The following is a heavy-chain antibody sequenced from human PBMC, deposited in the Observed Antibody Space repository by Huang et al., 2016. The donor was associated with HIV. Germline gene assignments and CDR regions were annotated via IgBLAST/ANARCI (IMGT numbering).Heavy chain of an antibody. D-gene: IGHD3-10*01. V-gene: IGHV4-34*01. CDR3: ARAPHYGSGSYYY. CDR2: ITHSGST. CDR1: GVSFSGYY. Sequence: QVQLHQWGAGLLKPSETLSLTCAVYGVSFSGYYWSWIRQPPGKGLEGIGEITHSGSTNSNPSLKSRVTISEETAKNQFSLKLSSVTAADTAVYYCARAPHYGSGSYYYWGQGTLVTVSS. J-gene: IGHJ4*02.